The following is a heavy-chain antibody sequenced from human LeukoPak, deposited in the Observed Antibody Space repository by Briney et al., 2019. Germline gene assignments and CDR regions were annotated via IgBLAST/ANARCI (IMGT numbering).Heavy chain of an antibody. D-gene: IGHD6-13*01. CDR2: ISAYNGNT. Sequence: ASVKVSCKASGYTFTSYGISWVRQAPGQGLEWMGWISAYNGNTNYAQKLQGRVTITTDTSTSTAYMELRSLRSDDTAVYYCAIYLPDSSSWSYSYGMDVWGKGTTVTVSS. CDR1: GYTFTSYG. J-gene: IGHJ6*04. CDR3: AIYLPDSSSWSYSYGMDV. V-gene: IGHV1-18*04.